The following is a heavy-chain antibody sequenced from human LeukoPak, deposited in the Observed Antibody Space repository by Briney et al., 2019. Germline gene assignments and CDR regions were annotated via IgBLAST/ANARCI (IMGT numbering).Heavy chain of an antibody. Sequence: GGSLRLSCAASGFSFSSYSMNWVRQAPGKGPEWVSSIGSSSNYIYYAYSVKGRFTVSRDNAKTFLYLQMNSLRAEDTAVYYWARDGLGITDLWGGQETVHSVSS. V-gene: IGHV3-21*01. CDR3: ARDGLGITDLW. J-gene: IGHJ4*02. CDR1: GFSFSSYS. CDR2: IGSSSNYI. D-gene: IGHD5-24*01.